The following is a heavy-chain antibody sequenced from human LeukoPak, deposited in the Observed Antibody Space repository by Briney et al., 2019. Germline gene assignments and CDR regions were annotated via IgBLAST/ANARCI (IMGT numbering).Heavy chain of an antibody. CDR3: ARGSVIFGVVIPFGA. CDR2: ISSSSSYI. D-gene: IGHD3-3*01. V-gene: IGHV3-21*04. CDR1: GFTFSSYS. J-gene: IGHJ5*02. Sequence: GGSLRLSCAASGFTFSSYSMNWVRQAPGKGLEWVSSISSSSSYIYYADSVKGRFTISRDNAKNSLYLQMNSLRSEDTAVYYCARGSVIFGVVIPFGAWGQGTLVTVSS.